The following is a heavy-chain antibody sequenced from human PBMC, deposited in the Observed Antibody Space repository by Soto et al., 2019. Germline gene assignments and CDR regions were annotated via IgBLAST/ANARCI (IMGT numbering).Heavy chain of an antibody. V-gene: IGHV4-30-4*01. CDR2: IYSSGST. J-gene: IGHJ4*02. Sequence: SETLSLTCTVSGGSISSGDYWSWIRQPPGEGLEWIGYIYSSGSTYYNPSLKSRSTISVDTSKNQLSLKLSSVTAADTAVYYCARRQNFFDYWGQGTQVTFSS. CDR3: ARRQNFFDY. CDR1: GGSISSGDY.